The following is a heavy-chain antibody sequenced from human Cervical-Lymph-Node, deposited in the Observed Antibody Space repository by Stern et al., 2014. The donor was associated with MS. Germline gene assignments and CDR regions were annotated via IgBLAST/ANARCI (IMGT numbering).Heavy chain of an antibody. V-gene: IGHV3-30*04. CDR3: ARYGVFGSGWALGDDGFFYGMDV. D-gene: IGHD6-19*01. Sequence: QVQLLESGGGVVQPGRSLRLSCDAFGFTFSTYSMHWVRQAPGQGLERVAVISYDDSHNYYADSVKGLFTVSRDNSKNTMYLQMNSLRPEDTALYYCARYGVFGSGWALGDDGFFYGMDVWGQGTTVTVSS. J-gene: IGHJ6*02. CDR2: ISYDDSHN. CDR1: GFTFSTYS.